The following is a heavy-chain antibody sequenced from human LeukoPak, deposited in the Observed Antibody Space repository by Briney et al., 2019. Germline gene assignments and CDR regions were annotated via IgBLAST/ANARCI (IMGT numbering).Heavy chain of an antibody. J-gene: IGHJ3*02. CDR1: GFTFDDYA. Sequence: GGSLRLSCAASGFTFDDYAMHWVRQAPGKGLEWVSGISWNSGSIGYANSVKGRFTISRDNAKNSLCLQMNSLRAEDTALYYCAKDILYYYDSRSAAFDIWGQGTMVTVSS. CDR3: AKDILYYYDSRSAAFDI. CDR2: ISWNSGSI. V-gene: IGHV3-9*01. D-gene: IGHD3-22*01.